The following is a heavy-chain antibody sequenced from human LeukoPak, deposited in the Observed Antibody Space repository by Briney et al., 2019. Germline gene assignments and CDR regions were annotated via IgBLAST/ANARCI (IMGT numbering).Heavy chain of an antibody. CDR3: ARDVMYYYDSGVSGFDP. CDR1: GGSISSGGYY. CDR2: IYYSGST. V-gene: IGHV4-31*03. D-gene: IGHD3-22*01. Sequence: SQTLSLTCTVSGGSISSGGYYWSWIRQHPGKGLEWLGYIYYSGSTYYNPSLKSRVTISVDTSKNQFSLKLSSVTAADTAVYYCARDVMYYYDSGVSGFDPWGQGTLVTVSS. J-gene: IGHJ5*02.